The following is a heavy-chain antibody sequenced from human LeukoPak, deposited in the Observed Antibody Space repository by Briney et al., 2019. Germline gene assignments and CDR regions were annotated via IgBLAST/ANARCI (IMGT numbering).Heavy chain of an antibody. CDR3: ARDAPYGSGSYNWFDP. J-gene: IGHJ5*02. Sequence: SETLSLTCAVYGGSFSGYYWSWIRQPPGKGLEWIGEINHSGSTNYNPSLKSRVTISVDTSKNQFSLKLSSVTAADTAVYYCARDAPYGSGSYNWFDPWGQGTLVTVSS. D-gene: IGHD3-10*01. V-gene: IGHV4-34*01. CDR2: INHSGST. CDR1: GGSFSGYY.